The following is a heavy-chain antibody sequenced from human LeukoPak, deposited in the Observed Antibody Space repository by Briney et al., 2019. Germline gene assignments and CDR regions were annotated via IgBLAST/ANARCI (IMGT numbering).Heavy chain of an antibody. Sequence: GRSLRLSCAASGFTFRNYGMRWVRQAPGKGLEWLAVISYDGSNKYYADSVKGRFTISRDNSKNTLYLQMNSLRAEDTAVYYCAKRQLGHIDYWGQGTLVIVSS. CDR3: AKRQLGHIDY. J-gene: IGHJ4*02. CDR2: ISYDGSNK. D-gene: IGHD6-6*01. CDR1: GFTFRNYG. V-gene: IGHV3-30*18.